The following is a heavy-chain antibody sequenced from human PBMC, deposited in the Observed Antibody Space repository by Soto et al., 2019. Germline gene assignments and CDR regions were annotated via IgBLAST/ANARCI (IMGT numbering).Heavy chain of an antibody. V-gene: IGHV3-7*05. D-gene: IGHD1-1*01. J-gene: IGHJ4*02. CDR3: ARDPGRGNFRSNYFDN. Sequence: EVQLVESGGTLVQPGGSLRLSCAVSGFTFSNYCMTWVRQAPGKGLEWVASIEHDGSEKYFVDSVKGRFTISRDNAKNSLFLQMNSLRAEDTAVYYCARDPGRGNFRSNYFDNWGQGTLVTVSS. CDR2: IEHDGSEK. CDR1: GFTFSNYC.